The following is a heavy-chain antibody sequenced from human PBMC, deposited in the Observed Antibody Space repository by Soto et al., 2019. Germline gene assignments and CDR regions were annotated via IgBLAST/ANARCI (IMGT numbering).Heavy chain of an antibody. D-gene: IGHD2-15*01. CDR3: AIDIVVVVAAHYYYYGMDV. V-gene: IGHV1-69*13. J-gene: IGHJ6*02. CDR2: IIPIFGTA. CDR1: GGTFSSYA. Sequence: ASVKVSCKASGGTFSSYAISWVRQAPGQGLEWMGGIIPIFGTANYAQKFQGRVTITADESTSTAYMELSSLRSEDTAVYYCAIDIVVVVAAHYYYYGMDVWGQGTTVTVSS.